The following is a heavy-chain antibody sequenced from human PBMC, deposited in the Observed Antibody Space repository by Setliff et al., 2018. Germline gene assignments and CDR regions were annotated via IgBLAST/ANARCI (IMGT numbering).Heavy chain of an antibody. J-gene: IGHJ4*02. CDR1: GGSSDSDV. Sequence: VASVKVSCKASGGSSDSDVITWVRQAPGQGLEWMGGLIPILGKTNYAESFQGRVLITADRSTNTVQMQVSSLRSEDTAVYYCARELRSPFWHIDYWGQGALVTVSS. D-gene: IGHD3-16*01. V-gene: IGHV1-69*13. CDR2: LIPILGKT. CDR3: ARELRSPFWHIDY.